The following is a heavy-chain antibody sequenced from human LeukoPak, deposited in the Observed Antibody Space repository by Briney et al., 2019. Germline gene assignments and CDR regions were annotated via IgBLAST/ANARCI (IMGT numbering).Heavy chain of an antibody. CDR1: GLAFSIHW. Sequence: GGSLRLSCAASGLAFSIHWMNWVRQAPGKGLECVANINQDGSDKYYVDSVKGRFTISRDNAKNSLYLQMNSLRAEDTALYYCARDRDNVAGTRGYFDYWGQGTLVTVSS. V-gene: IGHV3-7*01. CDR3: ARDRDNVAGTRGYFDY. CDR2: INQDGSDK. J-gene: IGHJ4*02. D-gene: IGHD6-19*01.